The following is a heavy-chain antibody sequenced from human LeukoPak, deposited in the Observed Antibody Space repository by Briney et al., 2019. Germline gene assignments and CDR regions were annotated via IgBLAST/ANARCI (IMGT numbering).Heavy chain of an antibody. CDR1: GFTFSTYG. V-gene: IGHV3-33*01. CDR2: IWYDGSNK. D-gene: IGHD4-23*01. CDR3: ARDPHYGGTDSATDYYYGMDV. Sequence: PGGSLRLSCAASGFTFSTYGIHWVRQAPGKGLEWVAVIWYDGSNKYYADSVRGRFTISRDNSKNTLYLQMNSLRAEDTAVYYCARDPHYGGTDSATDYYYGMDVWGQGTTVTVSS. J-gene: IGHJ6*02.